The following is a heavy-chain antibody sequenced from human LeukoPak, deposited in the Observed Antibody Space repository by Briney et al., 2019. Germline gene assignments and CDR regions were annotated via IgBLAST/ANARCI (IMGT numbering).Heavy chain of an antibody. V-gene: IGHV4-61*02. D-gene: IGHD3-10*01. CDR3: ARAISYGSGSYYAAYYFDY. Sequence: QSSETLSLTCTVSGDSISSGDYYWSWIRQPAGKGLEWIGRISSSGSTNYNPSLKSRVTISVDTSKNQFSLKLSSVTAADTAVYYCARAISYGSGSYYAAYYFDYWGQGTLVTVSS. J-gene: IGHJ4*02. CDR2: ISSSGST. CDR1: GDSISSGDYY.